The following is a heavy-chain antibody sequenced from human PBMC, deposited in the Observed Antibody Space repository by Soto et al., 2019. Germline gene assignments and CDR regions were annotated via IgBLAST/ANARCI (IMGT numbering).Heavy chain of an antibody. CDR2: INAGNGNT. CDR3: ARGGYSSSTRIRWEMDV. J-gene: IGHJ6*02. D-gene: IGHD6-6*01. Sequence: ASVKVSCKASGYTFTSYSMHWVRQAPGQRLEWMGWINAGNGNTKYSQKFQGRVTITRDTSVSTAYIELSRLRSEDTAVYYCARGGYSSSTRIRWEMDVWGQGTTVTVSS. CDR1: GYTFTSYS. V-gene: IGHV1-3*01.